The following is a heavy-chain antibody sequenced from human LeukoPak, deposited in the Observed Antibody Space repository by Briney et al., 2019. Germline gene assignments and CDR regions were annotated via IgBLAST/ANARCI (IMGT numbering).Heavy chain of an antibody. Sequence: SSETLSLTCAVYGGSFSGYYWSWIRQPPGKGLEWIGEINHSGSTNYNPSLKSRVTISVDTSKNQFSLKLSSVTAADTAVYYCACYYGSGSDRHRFDPWGQGTLVTVSS. CDR1: GGSFSGYY. CDR2: INHSGST. CDR3: ACYYGSGSDRHRFDP. V-gene: IGHV4-34*01. J-gene: IGHJ5*02. D-gene: IGHD3-10*01.